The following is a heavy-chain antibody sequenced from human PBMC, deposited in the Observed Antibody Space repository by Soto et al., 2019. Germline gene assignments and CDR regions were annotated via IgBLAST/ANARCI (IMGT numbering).Heavy chain of an antibody. CDR2: IYYSGST. CDR3: ARYSSSWYSFDY. V-gene: IGHV4-61*01. CDR1: GGSVSSGSYY. J-gene: IGHJ4*02. D-gene: IGHD6-13*01. Sequence: SETLSLTCTVSGGSVSSGSYYWSWIRQPPGKGLEWIGYIYYSGSTNYNPSLKSRVTISVDTSKNQFSLKLSSVTAADTAVYYCARYSSSWYSFDYWGQGTLVTVSS.